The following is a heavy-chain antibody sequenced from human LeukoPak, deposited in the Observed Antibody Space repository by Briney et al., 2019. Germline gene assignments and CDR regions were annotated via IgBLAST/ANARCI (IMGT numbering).Heavy chain of an antibody. CDR3: AKFSRSYCSSTRCSKYFDY. V-gene: IGHV3-23*01. D-gene: IGHD2-2*01. CDR1: GFTFSSSA. J-gene: IGHJ4*02. Sequence: GGSLRLSCEASGFTFSSSAMTWVRQAPGKGLEWVSSISIDVDKTYYADSVKGRVTISRDNSKTTLYLQMNSLRAEDTAVYYCAKFSRSYCSSTRCSKYFDYWGQGALVTVSS. CDR2: ISIDVDKT.